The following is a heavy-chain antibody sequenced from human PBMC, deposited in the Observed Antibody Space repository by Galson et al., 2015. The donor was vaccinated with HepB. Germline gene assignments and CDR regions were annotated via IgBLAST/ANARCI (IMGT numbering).Heavy chain of an antibody. V-gene: IGHV3-15*01. CDR3: TAHMVD. D-gene: IGHD2-15*01. CDR1: GSTFSNAW. CDR2: IKSKADGGTT. J-gene: IGHJ4*02. Sequence: SLRLSCAASGSTFSNAWMNWVRQAPGKGLEWVGRIKSKADGGTTDYAAPVKGRFIISRDDSKKTLYLQMSSLRTEDTGVYYCTAHMVDWGQGTLVTVSS.